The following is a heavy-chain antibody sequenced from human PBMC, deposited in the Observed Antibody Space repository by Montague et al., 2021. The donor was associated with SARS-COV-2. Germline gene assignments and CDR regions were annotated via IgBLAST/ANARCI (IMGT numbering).Heavy chain of an antibody. J-gene: IGHJ6*03. Sequence: SLRLSCAASGFTFSNAWMSWVRQAPGKGLEWVGRIKSKTDGGTTDYAAPVKGRFTISRDDSKNTLYLQMNSLKTEDTAVYYCTTDPDIVVVPAAGGTYYMDVWGKGTTVTVSS. CDR2: IKSKTDGGTT. V-gene: IGHV3-15*01. CDR3: TTDPDIVVVPAAGGTYYMDV. CDR1: GFTFSNAW. D-gene: IGHD2-2*01.